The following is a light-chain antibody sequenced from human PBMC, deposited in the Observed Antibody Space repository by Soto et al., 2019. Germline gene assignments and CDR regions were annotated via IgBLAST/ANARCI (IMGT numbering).Light chain of an antibody. CDR3: QKYNSAPHP. CDR2: AAS. Sequence: DIQMTQSPSSLSASVGARVTIPCRASQGISNYLAWYQQKPGKVPKLLIYAASPLHSGVPSRFSGSGSGTDFTLTISSLQPEDVATYYCQKYNSAPHPVGQGTKLEIK. CDR1: QGISNY. J-gene: IGKJ2*01. V-gene: IGKV1-27*01.